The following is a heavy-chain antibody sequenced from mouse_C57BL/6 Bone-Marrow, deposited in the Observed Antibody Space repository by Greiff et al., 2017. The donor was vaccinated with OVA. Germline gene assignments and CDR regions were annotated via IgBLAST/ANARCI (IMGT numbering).Heavy chain of an antibody. CDR1: GFTFSDAW. CDR2: IRNKANNHAT. V-gene: IGHV6-6*01. D-gene: IGHD1-1*02. CDR3: TRPGRPFPWFAY. J-gene: IGHJ3*01. Sequence: EVKVEESGGGLVQPGGSMKLSCAASGFTFSDAWMDWVRQSPEKGLEWVAEIRNKANNHATYYAESVKGRFTISRDDSKSSVYLQMNSLIAEDTGIYYCTRPGRPFPWFAYWGQGTLVTVSA.